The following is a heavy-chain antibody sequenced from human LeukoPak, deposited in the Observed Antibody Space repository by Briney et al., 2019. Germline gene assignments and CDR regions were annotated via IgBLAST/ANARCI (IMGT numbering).Heavy chain of an antibody. D-gene: IGHD6-19*01. CDR1: GFTFSSYG. Sequence: GGSLRLSCAASGFTFSSYGMSWVRQAPGKGLEWVSAISGGGDSTYYADSVKGRFTISRDNSKNTLYLQMNSLRAEDTAVYYCAKPYILVAGTDWFDPWGQGTLVTVSS. V-gene: IGHV3-23*01. CDR3: AKPYILVAGTDWFDP. J-gene: IGHJ5*02. CDR2: ISGGGDST.